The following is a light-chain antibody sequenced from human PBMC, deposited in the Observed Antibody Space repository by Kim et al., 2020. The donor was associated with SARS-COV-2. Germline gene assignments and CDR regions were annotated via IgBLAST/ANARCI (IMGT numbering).Light chain of an antibody. V-gene: IGKV3-20*01. CDR2: DAS. CDR3: QQYGSSPLIT. J-gene: IGKJ5*01. Sequence: EIVLTQSPGTLSLSPGERATLSCRASQSVSSSYLAWYQQKPGQAPSLLIYDASSRATGIPDRFSGSGSGTDFTLTISRLEPEDFAVYYCQQYGSSPLITFGQGTRLEIK. CDR1: QSVSSSY.